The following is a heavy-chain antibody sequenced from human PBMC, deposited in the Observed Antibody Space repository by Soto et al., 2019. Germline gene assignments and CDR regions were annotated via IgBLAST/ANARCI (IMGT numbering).Heavy chain of an antibody. CDR3: ARVWGGAFDI. D-gene: IGHD3-10*01. J-gene: IGHJ3*02. V-gene: IGHV4-61*08. CDR2: ISYSGST. Sequence: SETLSLTCAVSGGSISSGGYSWSWIRQPPGKGLEWIGHISYSGSTNYNPSLKSRVTISVDTSKNQFSLKLSSVTAADTAVYYCARVWGGAFDIWGQGTMVTVSS. CDR1: GGSISSGGYS.